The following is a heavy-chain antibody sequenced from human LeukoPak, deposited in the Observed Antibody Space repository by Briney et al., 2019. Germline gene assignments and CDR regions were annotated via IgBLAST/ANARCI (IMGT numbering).Heavy chain of an antibody. J-gene: IGHJ4*02. CDR1: GYTFTSYY. V-gene: IGHV1-46*01. D-gene: IGHD2-2*01. CDR3: ARDSCSSTSCYVLDY. CDR2: INPSGGST. Sequence: GASVKVPCKASGYTFTSYYMHWVRQAPGQGLEWMGIINPSGGSTSYAQKFQGRVTMTRDTSTSTVYMELSSLRSEDTAVYYCARDSCSSTSCYVLDYWGQGTLVTVSS.